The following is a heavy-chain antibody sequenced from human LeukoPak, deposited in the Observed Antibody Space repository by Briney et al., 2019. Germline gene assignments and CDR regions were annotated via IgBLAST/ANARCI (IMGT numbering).Heavy chain of an antibody. J-gene: IGHJ4*02. CDR1: GGSFSGYY. Sequence: PSETLSLTCAVYGGSFSGYYWSWIRQPPGKGLEWIGEINHSGSTNYNPSLKSRVTISLDTSRNQFSLKLNSVTAPETAVYYCVGRRGDGDYRPEYWGQGTLVTVSS. CDR3: VGRRGDGDYRPEY. CDR2: INHSGST. V-gene: IGHV4-34*01. D-gene: IGHD4-17*01.